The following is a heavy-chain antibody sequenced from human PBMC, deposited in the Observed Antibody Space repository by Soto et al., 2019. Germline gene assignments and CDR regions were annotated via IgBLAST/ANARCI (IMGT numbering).Heavy chain of an antibody. J-gene: IGHJ4*02. Sequence: QVQLAESGGRVVQPGGSLRLSCAASGFMFSRYAIHWVRQAPGKGLEWVAVISKDGSVRYYTDSVRGRFTISRDKSKNTVYLEINNMRDDDTAVFYCARSRSGAVPDSFGYWGQGTLVTVSS. CDR1: GFMFSRYA. CDR2: ISKDGSVR. V-gene: IGHV3-30-3*01. D-gene: IGHD3-3*01. CDR3: ARSRSGAVPDSFGY.